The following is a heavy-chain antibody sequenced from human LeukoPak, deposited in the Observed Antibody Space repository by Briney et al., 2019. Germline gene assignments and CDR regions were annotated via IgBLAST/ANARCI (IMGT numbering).Heavy chain of an antibody. CDR2: MNPNSGNT. D-gene: IGHD1-7*01. J-gene: IGHJ4*02. CDR1: GYTFTSYD. V-gene: IGHV1-8*03. Sequence: ASVKVSCKASGYTFTSYDINLVRQATGQGLEWMGWMNPNSGNTGYAQKFQGRVTITRNTSISTAYMELSSLRSEYTAVYYCARVDNCNYEDYWGQRTLVTVSS. CDR3: ARVDNCNYEDY.